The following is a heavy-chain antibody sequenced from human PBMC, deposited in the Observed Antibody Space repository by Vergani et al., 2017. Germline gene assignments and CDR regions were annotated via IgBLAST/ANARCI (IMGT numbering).Heavy chain of an antibody. J-gene: IGHJ4*02. CDR3: ARRNFDASDY. D-gene: IGHD1-7*01. CDR2: IYYSGST. V-gene: IGHV4-39*01. CDR1: GGSISSSSYF. Sequence: QLQLQESGPGLVKPSETLSLTCTVSGGSISSSSYFWDWIRQPPGKGLQWIGSIYYSGSTYYNPSLKSRVTISVDTSKNQFSLKLSSVTAADTAVYYCARRNFDASDYWGQGTLVTVSS.